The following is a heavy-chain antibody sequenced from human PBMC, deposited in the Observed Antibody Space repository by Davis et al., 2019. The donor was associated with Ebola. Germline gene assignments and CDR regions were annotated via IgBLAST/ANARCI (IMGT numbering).Heavy chain of an antibody. Sequence: GESLKISCKGSGYTFPSYWVGWVRQMPGKGLEWMGIIYPSDSDTRYSPSFQGQVTISADKSISTAHLQWSSLKASDTAMYYCASHHDNADYSGLGSFDIWGQGTMVTVSS. D-gene: IGHD4-17*01. CDR1: GYTFPSYW. J-gene: IGHJ3*02. V-gene: IGHV5-51*01. CDR3: ASHHDNADYSGLGSFDI. CDR2: IYPSDSDT.